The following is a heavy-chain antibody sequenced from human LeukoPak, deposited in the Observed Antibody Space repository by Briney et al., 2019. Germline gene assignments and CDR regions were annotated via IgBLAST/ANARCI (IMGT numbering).Heavy chain of an antibody. D-gene: IGHD3-10*01. Sequence: PGGSLRLSCAASGFTFSRYGMHWVRQAPGKGLEWVAVVSFEGSNKHYADSVKGRFTISRDNSKNTLSLQMNSLRAEDTAVYYCAKDMGYYYGSGSYPPENGYWGQGTLVTVSS. J-gene: IGHJ4*02. V-gene: IGHV3-30*18. CDR2: VSFEGSNK. CDR3: AKDMGYYYGSGSYPPENGY. CDR1: GFTFSRYG.